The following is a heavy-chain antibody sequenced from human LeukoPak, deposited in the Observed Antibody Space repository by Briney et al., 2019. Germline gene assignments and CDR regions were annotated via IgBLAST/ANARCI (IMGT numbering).Heavy chain of an antibody. D-gene: IGHD3/OR15-3a*01. V-gene: IGHV1-2*02. CDR1: GYTFTDHY. Sequence: ASVKVSCKTSGYTFTDHYIHWVRQAPGQGLEWMGWMNPSDGGVIYAQKFQGRVAMTRDTSISTAYVEVTRLTSDDTAVYYCTTNAAALDFWGQGTLVIVSS. J-gene: IGHJ1*01. CDR3: TTNAAALDF. CDR2: MNPSDGGV.